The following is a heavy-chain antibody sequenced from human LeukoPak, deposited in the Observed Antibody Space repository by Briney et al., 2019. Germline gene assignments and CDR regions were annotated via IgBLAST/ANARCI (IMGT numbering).Heavy chain of an antibody. J-gene: IGHJ4*02. CDR3: ARDPYGDAYAGGLDF. Sequence: ASVKVSCKASGYTFTGYYMHWVRQAPGQGLEWMGWINPKSGVTEYTPKLQGRVTMTRDTSISTAYLDLSSLRSDDTAIYYCARDPYGDAYAGGLDFWGQGTLVTVSS. CDR1: GYTFTGYY. D-gene: IGHD3-16*01. CDR2: INPKSGVT. V-gene: IGHV1-2*02.